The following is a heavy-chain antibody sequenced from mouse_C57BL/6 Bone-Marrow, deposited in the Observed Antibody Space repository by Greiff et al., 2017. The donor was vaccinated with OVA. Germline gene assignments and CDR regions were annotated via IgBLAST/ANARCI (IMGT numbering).Heavy chain of an antibody. CDR1: GYTFTDYY. D-gene: IGHD1-1*01. J-gene: IGHJ4*01. CDR2: INPNNGGT. V-gene: IGHV1-26*01. Sequence: EVQLQQSGPELVKPGASVKISCKASGYTFTDYYMNWVKQSHGKSLEWIGDINPNNGGTSYNQKFKGKATLTVDKSSSTAYMELRSLTSEDSAVYYCAHYGSSYYAMDYWGQGTSVTVSS. CDR3: AHYGSSYYAMDY.